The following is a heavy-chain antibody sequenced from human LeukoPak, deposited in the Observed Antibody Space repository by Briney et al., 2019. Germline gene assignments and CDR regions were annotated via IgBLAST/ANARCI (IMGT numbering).Heavy chain of an antibody. J-gene: IGHJ3*02. CDR3: ARAIVGFDAFDI. CDR2: ISSSSSYI. Sequence: GGSLRLSCAASGFTFSSYSMNWVRQAPGKGLEWVSSISSSSSYIYYADSVKGRFTIYRDNDKNSLYLQMNSLRAEDTAVYYWARAIVGFDAFDIWGQGTMVTVSS. D-gene: IGHD2-21*01. CDR1: GFTFSSYS. V-gene: IGHV3-21*01.